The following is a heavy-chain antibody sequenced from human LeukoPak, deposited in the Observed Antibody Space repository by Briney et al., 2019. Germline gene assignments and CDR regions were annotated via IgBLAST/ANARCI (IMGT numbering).Heavy chain of an antibody. J-gene: IGHJ4*02. V-gene: IGHV4-34*01. CDR1: GGSFSGYY. D-gene: IGHD2-2*01. CDR3: ATPEAGAVPAARRNFDY. CDR2: INHSGST. Sequence: SKTLSLTCAVYGGSFSGYYWSWIRQPPGKGLEWTGEINHSGSTNYNPSLKSRVTISVDTSKNQFSLKLSSVTAADTAVYYCATPEAGAVPAARRNFDYWGQGTLVTVSS.